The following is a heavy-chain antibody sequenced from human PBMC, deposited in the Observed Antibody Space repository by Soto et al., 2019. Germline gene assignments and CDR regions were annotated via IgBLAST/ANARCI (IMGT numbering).Heavy chain of an antibody. V-gene: IGHV1-3*01. CDR3: ARDSQGHFAY. J-gene: IGHJ4*01. Sequence: ALVKLSCKTSGYTFTSYAMDWLRNAAGQRLEWMGWINAGNGNTKYSQKFQGRVTITRDTSASTAYMELSSLRSDVTAVYYCARDSQGHFAYWGHGTLVTVSS. CDR1: GYTFTSYA. CDR2: INAGNGNT.